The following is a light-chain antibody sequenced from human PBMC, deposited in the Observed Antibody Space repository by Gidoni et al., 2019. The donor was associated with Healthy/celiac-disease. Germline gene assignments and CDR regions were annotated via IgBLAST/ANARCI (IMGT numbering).Light chain of an antibody. J-gene: IGLJ2*01. Sequence: QSVLTQPPSVSGAPGQRVTIPCTGSSSNIGAGYDVHWYQQLPGTAPKLLIYGNSKRPSGVPDRFSGSKSGTSASLAITWLQAEDEADYYCQSYDSSLSGVVFGGGTKLTVL. CDR2: GNS. CDR1: SSNIGAGYD. CDR3: QSYDSSLSGVV. V-gene: IGLV1-40*01.